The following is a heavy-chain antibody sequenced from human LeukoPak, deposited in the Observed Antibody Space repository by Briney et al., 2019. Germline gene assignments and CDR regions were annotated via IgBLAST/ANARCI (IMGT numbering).Heavy chain of an antibody. Sequence: GGSLRLSCAASGFTVSSNYMSWVRQAPGKGLEWVSVIYSGGSTYYADSVKGRFTISRDNSKNTLYLQMNSLRAEDTAVYYCAKSRMGAKEKSEGRFGMDVWGQGTTVTVSS. CDR1: GFTVSSNY. J-gene: IGHJ6*02. D-gene: IGHD1-26*01. CDR2: IYSGGST. CDR3: AKSRMGAKEKSEGRFGMDV. V-gene: IGHV3-53*05.